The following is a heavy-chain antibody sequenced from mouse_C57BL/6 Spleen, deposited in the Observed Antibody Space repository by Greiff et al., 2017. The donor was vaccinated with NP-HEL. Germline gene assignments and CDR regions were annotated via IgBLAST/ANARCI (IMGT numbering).Heavy chain of an antibody. V-gene: IGHV5-17*01. Sequence: EVQLVESGGGLVKPGGSLKLSCAASGFTFSDYGMHWVRQAPEKGLEWVAYISSGSSTIYYADTVKGRFTISRDTAKNTLFLQMTSLRSEDTAMYYCARPAGFYDDYYRMAMDDWGQGTSVTVSS. J-gene: IGHJ4*01. CDR3: ARPAGFYDDYYRMAMDD. CDR1: GFTFSDYG. CDR2: ISSGSSTI. D-gene: IGHD2-3*01.